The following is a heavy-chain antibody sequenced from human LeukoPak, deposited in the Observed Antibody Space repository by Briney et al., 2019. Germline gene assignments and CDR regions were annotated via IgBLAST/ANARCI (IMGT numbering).Heavy chain of an antibody. CDR2: IKQDGSEK. Sequence: GGSLRLSCAASGFTFSSYWMSWVRQAPGKGLEWVANIKQDGSEKYYVDSVKGRFAISRDNAKNSLYLQMNSLRAEDTALYYCARSGRYYDSSGYYYYYYYMDVWGKGTTVTVSS. J-gene: IGHJ6*03. V-gene: IGHV3-7*03. D-gene: IGHD3-22*01. CDR3: ARSGRYYDSSGYYYYYYYMDV. CDR1: GFTFSSYW.